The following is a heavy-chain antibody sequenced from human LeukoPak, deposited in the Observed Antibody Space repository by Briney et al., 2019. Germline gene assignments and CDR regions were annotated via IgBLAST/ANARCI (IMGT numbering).Heavy chain of an antibody. V-gene: IGHV3-9*01. CDR2: VNWNGGGT. Sequence: GGSLRVSCVATGYSFIDYGMHWVRQPRGKGLEWVSAVNWNGGGTDDADSVKGRFTIFRDNAKNSLYLQLSSLRPEDTALYYCAKHLAATNTYIFCGLDVWGQGASVTVSS. CDR1: GYSFIDYG. J-gene: IGHJ6*02. CDR3: AKHLAATNTYIFCGLDV. D-gene: IGHD1-26*01.